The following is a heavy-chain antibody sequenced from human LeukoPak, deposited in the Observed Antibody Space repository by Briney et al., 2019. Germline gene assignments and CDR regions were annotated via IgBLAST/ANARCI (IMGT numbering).Heavy chain of an antibody. V-gene: IGHV3-66*01. CDR1: GLTVSSNC. CDR2: IYRDGPT. Sequence: GGSLRLSCAASGLTVSSNCMSWVRQAPGKGLEWVSVIYRDGPTYYADSVKGRFTISRDNSKNTLYLQMNSLRDEDTAVYYCARDSYVDSEAVRWFDPWGQGTLVTVSS. J-gene: IGHJ5*02. CDR3: ARDSYVDSEAVRWFDP. D-gene: IGHD4-17*01.